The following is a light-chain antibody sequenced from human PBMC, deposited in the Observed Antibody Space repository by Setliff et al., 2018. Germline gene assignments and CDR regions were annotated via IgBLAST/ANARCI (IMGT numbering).Light chain of an antibody. CDR2: AVS. CDR1: SSDVGSYDL. Sequence: QSVLTQPASVSGSPGQSITISCSGTSSDVGSYDLVSWYQQHPGKAPKLIIYAVSDRPSGVSNRFSGSKSGNTASQTISGLQTEDEADYYCNAYTSGTTYVFGTGTKVTVL. J-gene: IGLJ1*01. CDR3: NAYTSGTTYV. V-gene: IGLV2-14*03.